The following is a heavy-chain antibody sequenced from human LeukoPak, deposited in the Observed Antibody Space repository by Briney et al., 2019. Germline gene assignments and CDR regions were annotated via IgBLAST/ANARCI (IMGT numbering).Heavy chain of an antibody. CDR1: GASISSYY. Sequence: SETLSLTCVVSGASISSYYLSWIRQPPGKGLEWIGYISYSGSTNYNTSLKSRVTISVDTSKNQFSLKLSSVTAADTAVYYCARSYYYDSSGYYDYWGQGTLVTVSS. CDR3: ARSYYYDSSGYYDY. V-gene: IGHV4-59*08. CDR2: ISYSGST. J-gene: IGHJ4*02. D-gene: IGHD3-22*01.